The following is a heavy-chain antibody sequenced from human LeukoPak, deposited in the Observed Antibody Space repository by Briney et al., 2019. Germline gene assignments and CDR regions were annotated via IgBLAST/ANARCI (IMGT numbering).Heavy chain of an antibody. CDR1: GGSISSGTYY. CDR3: ARFRPDITMVRGVIIKYSWFDP. D-gene: IGHD3-10*01. V-gene: IGHV4-61*09. CDR2: IYTSGST. J-gene: IGHJ5*02. Sequence: PSQTLSLTCTVSGGSISSGTYYWSWIRQPAGKGLEWIGHIYTSGSTNYNPSLKSRVTISVDTSKDQFSLKLSSVTAADTAVYYCARFRPDITMVRGVIIKYSWFDPWGQGTLVTVSS.